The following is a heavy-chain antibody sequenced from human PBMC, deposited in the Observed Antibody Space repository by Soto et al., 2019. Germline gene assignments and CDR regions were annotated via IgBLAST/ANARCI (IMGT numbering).Heavy chain of an antibody. J-gene: IGHJ6*02. V-gene: IGHV4-34*01. CDR2: INHSGST. CDR1: GGAVRRDH. D-gene: IGHD3-10*01. CDR3: APKTPLLYHYGMDV. Sequence: SESRSLSFAVYGGAVRRDHWSWIRTPPGKGLEWIGEINHSGSTNYNPSLKSRVTISVDTSKNQFSLKLSSVTAADTAVYYCAPKTPLLYHYGMDVWGQGTTVTVSS.